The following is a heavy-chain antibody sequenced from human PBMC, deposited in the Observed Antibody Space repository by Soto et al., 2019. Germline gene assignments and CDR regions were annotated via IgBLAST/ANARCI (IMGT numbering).Heavy chain of an antibody. D-gene: IGHD3-3*01. CDR3: ARGVDSWSGYLF. CDR2: IHHSGST. J-gene: IGHJ4*02. CDR1: GGSFDGYH. V-gene: IGHV4-34*01. Sequence: PSETLSLTCAPYGGSFDGYHGSWIRQSPGKGLEWIGEIHHSGSTKYNPSLKSRVSLSVDTSTKQFSLKMTSMTAADRGVYYCARGVDSWSGYLFWGQGTPVTVSS.